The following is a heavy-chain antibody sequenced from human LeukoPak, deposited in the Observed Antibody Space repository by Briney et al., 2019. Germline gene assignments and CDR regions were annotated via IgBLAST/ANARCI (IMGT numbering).Heavy chain of an antibody. Sequence: GESLKISCKASCYTFTHQWIGLGRQKSGSGLEWMGIIYPRDSDTRYSPSFQGHVSISADTSINTAYLEWSRLEASDTAIYYCARHSDVIGAIWGQGTLVTVSS. CDR3: ARHSDVIGAI. J-gene: IGHJ4*02. CDR2: IYPRDSDT. D-gene: IGHD3-10*01. CDR1: CYTFTHQW. V-gene: IGHV5-51*01.